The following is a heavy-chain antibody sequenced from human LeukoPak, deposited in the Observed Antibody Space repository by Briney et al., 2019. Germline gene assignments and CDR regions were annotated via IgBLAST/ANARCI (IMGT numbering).Heavy chain of an antibody. CDR2: IKGDGSER. Sequence: PGGSLRLSCAASGFTFRTYTMSWVRQAPGKGLEWVANIKGDGSERYYMDSVRGRFTISRDNAKKSLYLQMNSLRVEDTAMYYCAVEYSNTPLGLDFWGQGALVTVSS. D-gene: IGHD2/OR15-2a*01. V-gene: IGHV3-7*03. CDR1: GFTFRTYT. CDR3: AVEYSNTPLGLDF. J-gene: IGHJ4*02.